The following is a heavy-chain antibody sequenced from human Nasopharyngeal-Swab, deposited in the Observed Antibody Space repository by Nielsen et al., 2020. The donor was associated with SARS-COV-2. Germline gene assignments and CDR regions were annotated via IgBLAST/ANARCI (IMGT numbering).Heavy chain of an antibody. CDR3: AKDWSRDCGGDCSGY. CDR2: ISYDGSNK. Sequence: GESLKISCAASGFTFSSYGMHWVRQAPGKGLEWVAVISYDGSNKYYADSVKGRFTISRDNSKNTLYLQMNSLRAEDTAVYYCAKDWSRDCGGDCSGYWGQGTLVTVSS. CDR1: GFTFSSYG. J-gene: IGHJ4*02. V-gene: IGHV3-30*18. D-gene: IGHD2-21*02.